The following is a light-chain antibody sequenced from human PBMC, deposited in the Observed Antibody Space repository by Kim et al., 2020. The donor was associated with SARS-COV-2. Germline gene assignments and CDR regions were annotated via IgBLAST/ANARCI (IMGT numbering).Light chain of an antibody. CDR1: SSDVGGYNY. J-gene: IGLJ3*02. V-gene: IGLV2-14*01. Sequence: QSALTQPASVSGSPGQSITISCTGTSSDVGGYNYVSWYQQHPGKAPKLMIYDVSKQPSGVSNRFSGSKSGNTASLTISGLQAEDEADYYCSSYTSSSTYWVFGGGTQLTVL. CDR3: SSYTSSSTYWV. CDR2: DVS.